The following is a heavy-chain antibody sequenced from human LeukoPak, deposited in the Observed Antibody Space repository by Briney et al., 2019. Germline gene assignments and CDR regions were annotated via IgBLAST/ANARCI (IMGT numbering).Heavy chain of an antibody. CDR1: GGSISSYY. D-gene: IGHD1-26*01. Sequence: SETLSLTWTVAGGSISSYYWSWIRQPPGRGLEGMGYIYYSGSTNYNPPLKSRVAISVDTSKTQFSPQLSSLPAADTAVHYCARLGGTIGGWFDPWGQGTLVSVSS. CDR2: IYYSGST. J-gene: IGHJ5*02. CDR3: ARLGGTIGGWFDP. V-gene: IGHV4-59*08.